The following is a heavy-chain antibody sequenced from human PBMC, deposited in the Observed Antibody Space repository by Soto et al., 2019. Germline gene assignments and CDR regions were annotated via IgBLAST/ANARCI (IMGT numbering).Heavy chain of an antibody. V-gene: IGHV4-39*01. J-gene: IGHJ6*02. D-gene: IGHD2-21*01. CDR1: VAPITSISYY. CDR2: IYYSGST. Sequence: PSETLSLTGTFSVAPITSISYYWGWIAHPPGKGLNGIGSIYYSGSTYYNPSLKSRVTISVDTSKNQFSLKLSSVTAADTAVYYGLYYYYGMDVWGQGTTVTVSS. CDR3: LYYYYGMDV.